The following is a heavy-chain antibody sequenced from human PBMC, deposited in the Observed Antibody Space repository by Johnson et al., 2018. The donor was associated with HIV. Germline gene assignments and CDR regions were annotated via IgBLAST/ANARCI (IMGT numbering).Heavy chain of an antibody. CDR2: IRYDGSNK. J-gene: IGHJ3*02. CDR3: AKSTWELRHLDAFDI. Sequence: QVQLVESGGGVVQPGGSLRLSCAASRFTFSSYGMHWVRQAPGKGLEWVAFIRYDGSNKYYADSVKGRFTISRDNSKNTLYLQMNSLRAEDTAVYYCAKSTWELRHLDAFDIWGQGTMVTVSS. V-gene: IGHV3-30*02. CDR1: RFTFSSYG. D-gene: IGHD1-26*01.